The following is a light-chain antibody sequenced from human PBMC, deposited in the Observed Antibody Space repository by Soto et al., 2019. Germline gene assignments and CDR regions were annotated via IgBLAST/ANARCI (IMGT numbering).Light chain of an antibody. CDR1: QNIGDW. Sequence: DVQMTQSPSTLSASVGDRVTITCRASQNIGDWLAWFQQKPGRAPKLLIYKASNLESGVPSTFSGSASGIEFTLTISSLQPADFATYYCQQYYDYSWTFGQGTKVDIK. CDR2: KAS. CDR3: QQYYDYSWT. V-gene: IGKV1-5*03. J-gene: IGKJ1*01.